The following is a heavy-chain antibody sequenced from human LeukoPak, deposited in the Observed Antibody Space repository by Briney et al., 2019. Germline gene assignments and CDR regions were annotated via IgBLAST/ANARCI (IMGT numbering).Heavy chain of an antibody. CDR2: ISSNGSTR. CDR1: GFTFSNYE. CDR3: AELGITMIGGV. Sequence: GGSLRLSCAAAGFTFSNYERNWGRQAPGKGLEWGSYISSNGSTRYYAYSVKGRFIISRDNAKNSLYLQVNSLRAEDTAVYYCAELGITMIGGVWGKGTTVTLSS. D-gene: IGHD3-10*02. V-gene: IGHV3-48*03. J-gene: IGHJ6*03.